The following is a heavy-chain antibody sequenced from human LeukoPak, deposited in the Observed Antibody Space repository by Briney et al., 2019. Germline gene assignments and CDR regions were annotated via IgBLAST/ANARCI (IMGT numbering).Heavy chain of an antibody. CDR1: GYTFTGYY. CDR3: ARARVVAASPSDY. J-gene: IGHJ4*02. D-gene: IGHD2-15*01. Sequence: ASVKVSCKASGYTFTGYYMHWVRQAPGQGLEWMGWINPNSGGTNYAQKFQGRVTMTRGTSISTAYMELSRLRSDDTAVYYCARARVVAASPSDYWGQGTLVTVSS. V-gene: IGHV1-2*02. CDR2: INPNSGGT.